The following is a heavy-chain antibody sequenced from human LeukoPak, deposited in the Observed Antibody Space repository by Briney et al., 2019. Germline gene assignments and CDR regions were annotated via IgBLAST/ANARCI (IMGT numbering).Heavy chain of an antibody. V-gene: IGHV3-9*01. CDR2: ISWNSGRI. Sequence: PTGRSLRLSCAASGLTYDKYAMHWVRQAPGKGLEWVSGISWNSGRIAYADSVKGRFTISRDNARDSLYLQMNSLRAEDTALYYCAKARVGASSGYYADALDVWGQGTMVTVSS. D-gene: IGHD3-22*01. J-gene: IGHJ3*01. CDR1: GLTYDKYA. CDR3: AKARVGASSGYYADALDV.